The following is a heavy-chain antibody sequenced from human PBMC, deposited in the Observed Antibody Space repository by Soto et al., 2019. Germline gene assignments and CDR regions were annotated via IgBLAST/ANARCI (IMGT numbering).Heavy chain of an antibody. Sequence: PGGSLRLSCAASGFTFSSYSMNWVRQAPGKGLEWVSSISSSSSYIYYADSVKGRFTISRDNAKNSLYLQMNSLRAEDTAVYYCARSLTVTIHYYYYGMDVWGQGTTVTSP. J-gene: IGHJ6*02. V-gene: IGHV3-21*01. D-gene: IGHD4-17*01. CDR1: GFTFSSYS. CDR3: ARSLTVTIHYYYYGMDV. CDR2: ISSSSSYI.